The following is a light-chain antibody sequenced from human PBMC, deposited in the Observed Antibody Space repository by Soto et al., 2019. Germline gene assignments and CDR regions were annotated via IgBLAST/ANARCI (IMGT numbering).Light chain of an antibody. CDR2: YAY. CDR3: QQGISWPRT. Sequence: EIVLTQSPATLSLSPGEKATLSCRASESVSSYLAWYQQKTGQAPRRLIYYAYNRATGSPARFSASGSGTDFTLTISSLETEDFAVYSCQQGISWPRTFGGATKVEIK. J-gene: IGKJ4*01. V-gene: IGKV3-11*01. CDR1: ESVSSY.